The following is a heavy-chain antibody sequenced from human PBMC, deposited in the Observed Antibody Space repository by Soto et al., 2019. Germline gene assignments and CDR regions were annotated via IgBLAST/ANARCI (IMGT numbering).Heavy chain of an antibody. D-gene: IGHD2-21*02. CDR2: IYYLGNT. CDR3: ARLIPIVVVTAVPTGYFDY. J-gene: IGHJ4*02. V-gene: IGHV4-39*01. CDR1: GGSISSGSSY. Sequence: SETLSLTWTVSGGSISSGSSYWGWIRKPPGKGLEWIGSIYYLGNTYYNPSLGGRVTISVDTSKNQFSLKLSSVTAADTAVYYCARLIPIVVVTAVPTGYFDYWGQGTLVTVSS.